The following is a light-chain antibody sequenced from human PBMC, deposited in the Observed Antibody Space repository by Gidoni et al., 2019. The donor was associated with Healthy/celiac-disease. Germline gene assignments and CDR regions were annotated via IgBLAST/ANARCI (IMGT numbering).Light chain of an antibody. J-gene: IGKJ1*01. CDR3: QQYYSTPWT. Sequence: DILMTQSPASLAVSLGERATINCKSSQSVLYSSNNKNYLAWYQQKPGQPPKLLIYWASTRESGVPDRFSGSGSGTDFTLTTSSLQAEDVAVYYCQQYYSTPWTFGQGTKVEIK. CDR2: WAS. CDR1: QSVLYSSNNKNY. V-gene: IGKV4-1*01.